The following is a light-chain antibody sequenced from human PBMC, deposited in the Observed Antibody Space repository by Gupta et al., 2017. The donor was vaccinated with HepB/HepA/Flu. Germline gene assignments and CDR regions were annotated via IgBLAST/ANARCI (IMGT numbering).Light chain of an antibody. CDR3: RQDLQTPFT. CDR2: LGS. CDR1: QSLLHSNGYNY. V-gene: IGKV2-28*01. J-gene: IGKJ4*01. Sequence: DIVMTQSPVSLPVTPGEPASISCRSSQSLLHSNGYNYLDWFLQKPGQSPQLLIYLGSNRASGVPDRFSGSGSGTDFTLKISRVEAEDVGVYYCRQDLQTPFTFGRGTKVEIK.